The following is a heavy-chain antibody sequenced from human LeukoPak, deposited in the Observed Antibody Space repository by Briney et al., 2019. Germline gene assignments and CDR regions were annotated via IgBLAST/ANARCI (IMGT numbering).Heavy chain of an antibody. CDR3: AREKGGQWLVGWELRGGMDFDY. D-gene: IGHD6-19*01. CDR2: INPNSGGT. V-gene: IGHV1-2*02. Sequence: ASVKVSCKASGYTFTGYYMHWVRQAPGQGLERMGWINPNSGGTNYAQKFQGRVTMTRDTSISTAYMELSRLRSDDTAVYYCAREKGGQWLVGWELRGGMDFDYWGQGTLVTVSS. CDR1: GYTFTGYY. J-gene: IGHJ4*02.